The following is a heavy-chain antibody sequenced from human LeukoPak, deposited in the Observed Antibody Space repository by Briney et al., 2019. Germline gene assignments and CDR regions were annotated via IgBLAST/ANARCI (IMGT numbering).Heavy chain of an antibody. CDR2: INPNGGST. D-gene: IGHD3-10*01. V-gene: IGHV1-46*01. J-gene: IGHJ6*02. Sequence: ASVKVSCKASGYTFINYYIHWVRQAPGQGLEWMGMINPNGGSTSYAQKFQGRVTMTRDTSTRTVYLELSSLRSEDTAVYYCARGVYYGSGSYFYYYYGMDVWGQGTTVTVSS. CDR3: ARGVYYGSGSYFYYYYGMDV. CDR1: GYTFINYY.